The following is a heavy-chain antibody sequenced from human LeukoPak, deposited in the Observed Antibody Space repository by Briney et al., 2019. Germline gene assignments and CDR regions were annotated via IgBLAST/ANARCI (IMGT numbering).Heavy chain of an antibody. CDR3: ASNSMVRGKGTDY. CDR1: GFTFSSYW. Sequence: GGSLRLSCAASGFTFSSYWMSWVRQAPGKGLEWVANIKQDGSEKYYVDSVKGRFTISRDNAKNSLYLQMNSLRAEDTAVYYCASNSMVRGKGTDYWGQGTLVTVSS. CDR2: IKQDGSEK. J-gene: IGHJ4*02. D-gene: IGHD3-10*01. V-gene: IGHV3-7*01.